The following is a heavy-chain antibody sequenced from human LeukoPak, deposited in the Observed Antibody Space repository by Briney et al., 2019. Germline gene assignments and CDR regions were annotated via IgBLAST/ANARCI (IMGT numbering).Heavy chain of an antibody. CDR1: GGSISNYY. V-gene: IGHV4-59*08. CDR2: IYYSGST. Sequence: SETLSLTWTVSGGSISNYYWSWIRQPPGKGLESIGYIYYSGSTNYNPSLKSRVTISVDTSNNQFSLKLSSVTAADTAVYYCARRVYFDYWGQGTLVTVSS. CDR3: ARRVYFDY. J-gene: IGHJ4*02.